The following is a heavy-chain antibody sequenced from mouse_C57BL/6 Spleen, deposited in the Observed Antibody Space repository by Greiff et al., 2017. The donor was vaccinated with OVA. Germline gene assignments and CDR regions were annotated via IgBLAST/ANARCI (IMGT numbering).Heavy chain of an antibody. Sequence: EVQRVESGPELVKPGASVKISCKASGYSFTGYYMNWVKQSPEKSLEWIGEINPSTGGTTYNQKFKAKATLTVDKSSSTAYMQLKSLTSEDSAVYYCARGIYYDYDYFDYWGQGTTLTVSS. V-gene: IGHV1-42*01. CDR1: GYSFTGYY. D-gene: IGHD2-4*01. CDR2: INPSTGGT. J-gene: IGHJ2*01. CDR3: ARGIYYDYDYFDY.